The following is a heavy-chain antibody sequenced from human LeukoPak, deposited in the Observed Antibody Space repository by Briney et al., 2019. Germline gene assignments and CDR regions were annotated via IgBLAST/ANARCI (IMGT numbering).Heavy chain of an antibody. CDR3: AKDLGYYDSSGPDY. CDR1: GFTFNNYA. CDR2: ISGSGGST. D-gene: IGHD3-22*01. V-gene: IGHV3-23*01. Sequence: VGSLRLSCAASGFTFNNYAMTWVRQAPGKGLEWVSLISGSGGSTYYADSVKGHFTISRDNSKNTLYLQMNSLRAEDTAVYYCAKDLGYYDSSGPDYWGQGTLVTVSS. J-gene: IGHJ4*02.